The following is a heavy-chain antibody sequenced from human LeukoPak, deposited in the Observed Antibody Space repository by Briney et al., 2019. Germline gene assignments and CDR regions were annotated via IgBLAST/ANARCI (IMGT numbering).Heavy chain of an antibody. CDR1: GFTFSRYY. V-gene: IGHV3-30*02. J-gene: IGHJ4*02. CDR2: IRYDGSNK. D-gene: IGHD5-18*01. Sequence: GGSLRLSCAASGFTFSRYYMSWVRQAPGKGLEWVALIRYDGSNKYYADSVKGRFTISRDNSKNTLYLQVNSLRAEDTAMYYCAKDLGYSYGYVDYWGQGALVTVSS. CDR3: AKDLGYSYGYVDY.